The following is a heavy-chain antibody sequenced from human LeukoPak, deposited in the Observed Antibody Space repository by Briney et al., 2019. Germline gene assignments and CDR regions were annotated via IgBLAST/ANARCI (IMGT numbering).Heavy chain of an antibody. V-gene: IGHV3-23*01. J-gene: IGHJ4*02. CDR2: IGYSGGDI. Sequence: RGGSLRLSCAASGFTFSSYAMTWVRQAPGKGLEWVSVIGYSGGDIQYADSVKGRFTISRDNSKDTLYLQMNGLRAEDTAVYFCAKQSAGSAAWYSLHYDFWGQGTLVTVSS. D-gene: IGHD6-13*01. CDR1: GFTFSSYA. CDR3: AKQSAGSAAWYSLHYDF.